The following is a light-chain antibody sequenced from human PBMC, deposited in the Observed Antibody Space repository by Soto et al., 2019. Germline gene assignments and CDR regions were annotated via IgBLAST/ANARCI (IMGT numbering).Light chain of an antibody. CDR3: SSFSTGSSYVI. CDR1: SSDVGNYNY. Sequence: QSVLTQPASVSGSPGRSITISCTGTSSDVGNYNYVSWYQEHPGKAPRLIIYQVTNRPSGVSNRFSGSKSGHTASLTISGLQAEDEADYYCSSFSTGSSYVIFGGGTKLTVL. J-gene: IGLJ2*01. CDR2: QVT. V-gene: IGLV2-14*01.